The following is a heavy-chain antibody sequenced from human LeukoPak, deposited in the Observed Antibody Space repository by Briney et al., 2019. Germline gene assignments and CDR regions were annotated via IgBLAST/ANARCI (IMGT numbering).Heavy chain of an antibody. J-gene: IGHJ4*02. Sequence: GASVKVSCKASGYTFTSYYLHWVRQAPGQGLEWMGIIHPTVGDTTYAQKFQGRATVTRDTSTSTVYMDLSSLSSEDTAVYYCVREDAHTYYFDFWGPGTLVTVSS. V-gene: IGHV1-46*01. CDR3: VREDAHTYYFDF. CDR2: IHPTVGDT. D-gene: IGHD2-2*01. CDR1: GYTFTSYY.